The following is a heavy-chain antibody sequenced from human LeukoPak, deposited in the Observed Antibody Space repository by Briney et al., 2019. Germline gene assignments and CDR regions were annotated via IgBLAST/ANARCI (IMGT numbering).Heavy chain of an antibody. V-gene: IGHV4-59*01. D-gene: IGHD5-12*01. J-gene: IGHJ4*02. CDR3: ARVDIVAKGAFDY. CDR1: GGSISSYY. Sequence: SETLSLTCTVSGGSISSYYWSWIRQPPGKGLAWIGYIYYSGSTNYNPSLKSRVTISVDTSKNQFSLKLSSVTAADTAVYYCARVDIVAKGAFDYWGQGTLVTVSS. CDR2: IYYSGST.